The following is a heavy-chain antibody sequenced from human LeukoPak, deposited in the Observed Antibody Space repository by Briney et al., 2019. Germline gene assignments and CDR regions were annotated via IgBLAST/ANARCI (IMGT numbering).Heavy chain of an antibody. V-gene: IGHV1-2*02. CDR3: ARDYYDSSGYYKDY. CDR1: GYTFTGYY. J-gene: IGHJ4*02. CDR2: INPNSGGT. D-gene: IGHD3-22*01. Sequence: ASVKVSCTASGYTFTGYYMHWVRQAPGQGLEWMGWINPNSGGTNYAQKFQGRVTMTRDTSISTAYMELSRLRSDDTAVYYCARDYYDSSGYYKDYWGQGTLVTVSS.